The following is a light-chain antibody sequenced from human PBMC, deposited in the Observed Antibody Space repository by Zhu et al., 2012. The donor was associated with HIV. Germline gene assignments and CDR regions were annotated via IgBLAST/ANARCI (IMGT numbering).Light chain of an antibody. Sequence: ETVLTQPPGTLSLSPGERATLSCRASQSVTANYLAWYQQKSGQPPRLLIYGPSGRATGIPDRFSGSGSGTDFTLTISRLEPDDFAVYYCQQYGNSPRTFGPGTKVDIK. CDR3: QQYGNSPRT. J-gene: IGKJ3*01. CDR2: GPS. CDR1: QSVTANY. V-gene: IGKV3-20*01.